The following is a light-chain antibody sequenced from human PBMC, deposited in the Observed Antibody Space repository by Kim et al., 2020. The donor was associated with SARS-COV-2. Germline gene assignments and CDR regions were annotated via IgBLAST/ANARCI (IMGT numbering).Light chain of an antibody. V-gene: IGLV3-1*01. Sequence: SYELTQPPSVSVSPGQTASITCSGDKLGDKYACWYQQKPGQSPVLVIYQHNKRPSGIPERFSGSNSGKTATLTISGTQALDEADYYCQAWDRSTVVFGGG. CDR1: KLGDKY. J-gene: IGLJ2*01. CDR3: QAWDRSTVV. CDR2: QHN.